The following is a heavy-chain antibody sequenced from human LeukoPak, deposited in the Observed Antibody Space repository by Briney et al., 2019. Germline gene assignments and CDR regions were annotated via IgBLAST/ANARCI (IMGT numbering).Heavy chain of an antibody. V-gene: IGHV4-39*07. CDR3: ASVGSGYYYFFDY. CDR1: GGSISSSSYY. CDR2: IYYSGST. Sequence: TETLSLTCTVSGGSISSSSYYWGWVRRPPGKGLEWIGSIYYSGSTYYNPSLKSRLNISLDTSKNQFSLNLTSVTAADTAVYFCASVGSGYYYFFDYWGQGTLVTASS. J-gene: IGHJ4*02. D-gene: IGHD3-22*01.